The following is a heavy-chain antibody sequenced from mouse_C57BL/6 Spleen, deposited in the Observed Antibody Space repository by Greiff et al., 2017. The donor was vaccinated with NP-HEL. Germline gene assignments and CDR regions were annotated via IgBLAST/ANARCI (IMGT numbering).Heavy chain of an antibody. CDR2: IDPSDSYT. CDR1: GYTFTSSW. CDR3: ARLGDYSNFFAD. D-gene: IGHD2-5*01. J-gene: IGHJ3*01. Sequence: QVQLQQPGAELVMPGASVKLSCKASGYTFTSSWMHWVKQRPGQGLEWIGEIDPSDSYTNYNQKFKGKSTLTVDKSSSTDYMELSSLTSEDSAVYYCARLGDYSNFFADWGQGTLVTVSA. V-gene: IGHV1-69*01.